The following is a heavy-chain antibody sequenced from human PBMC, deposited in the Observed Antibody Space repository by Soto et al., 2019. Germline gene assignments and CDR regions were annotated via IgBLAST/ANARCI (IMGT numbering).Heavy chain of an antibody. CDR2: INHDENT. CDR1: GGSITSSSYY. V-gene: IGHV4-61*05. CDR3: AGRESSGGPI. Sequence: PSETLSLTCTVSGGSITSSSYYWGWIRQPPGKGLEWIGEINHDENTNYNWSLRSRVTISADKSKNQFSLNLSSVTAADTAMYYCAGRESSGGPIWGQGTMVTVSS. D-gene: IGHD2-15*01. J-gene: IGHJ3*02.